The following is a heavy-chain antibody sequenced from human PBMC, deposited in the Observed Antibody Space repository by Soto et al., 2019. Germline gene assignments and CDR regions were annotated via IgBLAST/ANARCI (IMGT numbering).Heavy chain of an antibody. CDR1: GFNFDDYG. Sequence: PGGSLRLSCTASGFNFDDYGMSWVRHAPGKGLEWVSGINWNGGSTGYADSVKGRFTISRDNAKNSLYLQMNSLRAEDTALYYCARGLQLWSFYYGMDVWGQGTTVTVSS. V-gene: IGHV3-20*04. CDR3: ARGLQLWSFYYGMDV. CDR2: INWNGGST. D-gene: IGHD5-18*01. J-gene: IGHJ6*02.